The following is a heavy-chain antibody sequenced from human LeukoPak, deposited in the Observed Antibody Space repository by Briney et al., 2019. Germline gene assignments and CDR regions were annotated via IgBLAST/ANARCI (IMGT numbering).Heavy chain of an antibody. Sequence: GGSLRLPCAASGFTFNIYWMSWVRQAPGKGLEWVANIKQDGSEKYYVDSVRGRFNIIRDNADNSLYLQMDSLRDEDTAVYFCTRGLGTSFDYWGQGVLVTVSS. CDR3: TRGLGTSFDY. CDR2: IKQDGSEK. V-gene: IGHV3-7*01. J-gene: IGHJ4*02. CDR1: GFTFNIYW. D-gene: IGHD7-27*01.